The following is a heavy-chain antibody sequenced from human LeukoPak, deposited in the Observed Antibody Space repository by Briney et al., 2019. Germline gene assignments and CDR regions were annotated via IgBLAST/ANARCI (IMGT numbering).Heavy chain of an antibody. V-gene: IGHV3-11*01. J-gene: IGHJ4*02. CDR1: GFTFSDSY. D-gene: IGHD3-22*01. CDR2: ISSSRGITI. CDR3: ARGETYYYDSSGYDYFDY. Sequence: GGSLRLSCAASGFTFSDSYMSWIRQAPGEGLEWLSYISSSRGITIYYADSVKGRFTISTDNAKNSLYLQMNCLRAEDTAVYYCARGETYYYDSSGYDYFDYWGQGTLVTVSS.